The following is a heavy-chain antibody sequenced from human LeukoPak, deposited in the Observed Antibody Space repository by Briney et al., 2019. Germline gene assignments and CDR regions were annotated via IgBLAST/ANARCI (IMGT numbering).Heavy chain of an antibody. J-gene: IGHJ4*02. D-gene: IGHD6-6*01. Sequence: GGSLRLSCAASGFTFSSYAMSWVRQAPGKGLEWVSTVSGSGGTTYYADSVKGRFTISRDNSRNTLYLQMNGLRAEDTAVYYCAKNRYSSSSSGADYWGQGTLVTVSS. CDR1: GFTFSSYA. CDR2: VSGSGGTT. CDR3: AKNRYSSSSSGADY. V-gene: IGHV3-23*01.